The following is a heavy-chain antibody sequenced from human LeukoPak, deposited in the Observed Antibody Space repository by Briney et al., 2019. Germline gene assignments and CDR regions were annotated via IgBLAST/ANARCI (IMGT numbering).Heavy chain of an antibody. CDR2: IYYSGST. CDR1: GGSLSRYY. Sequence: SETLSLTRTVSGGSLSRYYWSWIRQPPGKGLEWVGHIYYSGSTNYSPSLKSRVTISVDTSKNQFSLKLSSVTAADRAVYYCASEQGLDSSGYYYYYYGMDVWGQGTTVTVSS. CDR3: ASEQGLDSSGYYYYYYGMDV. D-gene: IGHD3-22*01. V-gene: IGHV4-59*01. J-gene: IGHJ6*02.